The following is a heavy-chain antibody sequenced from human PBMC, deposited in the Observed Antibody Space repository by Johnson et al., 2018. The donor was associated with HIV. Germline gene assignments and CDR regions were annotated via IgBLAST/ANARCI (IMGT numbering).Heavy chain of an antibody. D-gene: IGHD3-3*01. CDR2: ISYDGTDK. CDR1: GFTLSTYA. Sequence: QVQLVESGGGVVQPGRSLRLSCVASGFTLSTYAMHWVRQAPGKGLEWVAVISYDGTDKYYADSVRGRFTISRDNSKNTLYLQMNSLRAEDTAVYYCAKGPILDDGFDIWGQGTMVTVSS. J-gene: IGHJ3*02. CDR3: AKGPILDDGFDI. V-gene: IGHV3-30*04.